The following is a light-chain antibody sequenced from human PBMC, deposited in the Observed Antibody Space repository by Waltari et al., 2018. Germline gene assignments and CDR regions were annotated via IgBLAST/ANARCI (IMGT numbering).Light chain of an antibody. CDR1: QGVIRN. CDR2: GAS. V-gene: IGKV3-15*01. J-gene: IGKJ1*01. CDR3: QQYDTSPPWT. Sequence: ELVMTQSPATPTVSPWEKTTHSCSASQGVIRNLAWYQQKPGQAPGLLVYGASTRASGIPGGFSGSGSGTEFTLTISSLQSEDLAPYYCQQYDTSPPWTFGQGTKVDIK.